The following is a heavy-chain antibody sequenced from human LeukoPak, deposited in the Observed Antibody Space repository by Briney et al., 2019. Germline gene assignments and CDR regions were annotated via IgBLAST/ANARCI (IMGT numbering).Heavy chain of an antibody. J-gene: IGHJ6*03. CDR3: ARDAVYHNYYYYMDV. Sequence: SETLSLTCTVSGGSISSGSYYWSWIRQPAGKGLEWIGRIYTGGSTNYNPSLKSRVTISVDTSKNQFSLKLSSVTAADTAVYYCARDAVYHNYYYYMDVWGKGTTVTVSS. CDR2: IYTGGST. V-gene: IGHV4-61*02. CDR1: GGSISSGSYY. D-gene: IGHD2/OR15-2a*01.